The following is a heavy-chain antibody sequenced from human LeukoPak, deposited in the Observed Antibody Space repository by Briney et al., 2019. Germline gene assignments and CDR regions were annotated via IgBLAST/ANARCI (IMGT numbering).Heavy chain of an antibody. CDR3: ARGDPWVADY. CDR2: ISSSSSYI. CDR1: GFTFSSYG. Sequence: PGGSLRLSCAASGFTFSSYGMHWVRQAPGKGLEWVSSISSSSSYIYHADSVKGRFTISRDNAKNSLYLQMNSLRAEDTAVYYCARGDPWVADYWGQGTLVTVSS. D-gene: IGHD2-15*01. V-gene: IGHV3-21*01. J-gene: IGHJ4*02.